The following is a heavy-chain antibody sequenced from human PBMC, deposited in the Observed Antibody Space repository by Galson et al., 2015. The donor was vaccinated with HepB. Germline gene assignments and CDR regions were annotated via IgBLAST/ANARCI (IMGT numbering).Heavy chain of an antibody. CDR3: ARGSYGDYVSLGY. Sequence: SVKVSCKASGYTFTNYAMQWVRQAPGQRLEWMGWINAGNGNTKYSRKFQGRVTITRGTSASTAYMYLSSLRSEDTAVYYCARGSYGDYVSLGYWGQGTLVTVSS. J-gene: IGHJ4*02. V-gene: IGHV1-3*01. CDR2: INAGNGNT. CDR1: GYTFTNYA. D-gene: IGHD4-17*01.